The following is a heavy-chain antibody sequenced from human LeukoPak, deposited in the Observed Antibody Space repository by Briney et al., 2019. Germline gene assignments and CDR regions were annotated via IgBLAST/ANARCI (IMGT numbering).Heavy chain of an antibody. CDR1: GGSISSYY. CDR2: IYYSGST. D-gene: IGHD6-13*01. Sequence: SETLSLTCTVSGGSISSYYWGWIRQPPGKGLEWIGSIYYSGSTYYNPSLKSRVTISVDTSKNQFSLKLSSVTAADTAVYYCARRGPRQQLVESVHNWFDPWGQGTLVTVSS. V-gene: IGHV4-39*01. J-gene: IGHJ5*02. CDR3: ARRGPRQQLVESVHNWFDP.